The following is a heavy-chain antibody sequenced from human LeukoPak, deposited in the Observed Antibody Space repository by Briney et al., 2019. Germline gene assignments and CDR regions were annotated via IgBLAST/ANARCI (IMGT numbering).Heavy chain of an antibody. CDR2: IYYSGST. CDR1: GGSISSSSDY. V-gene: IGHV4-39*02. CDR3: AREGGWFGELSGDY. J-gene: IGHJ4*02. Sequence: SETLSLTCTVSGGSISSSSDYWGWIRQPPGKGLEWIGSIYYSGSTYYNPSLKSRVTISVDTSKNQFSLKLSSVTAADTAVYYCAREGGWFGELSGDYWGQGTLVTVSS. D-gene: IGHD3-10*01.